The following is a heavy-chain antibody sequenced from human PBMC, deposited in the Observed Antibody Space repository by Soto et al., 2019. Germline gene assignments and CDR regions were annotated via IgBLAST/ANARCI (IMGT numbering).Heavy chain of an antibody. Sequence: EVQLVESGGGLVQPGGSLRLSCAVSGFTFSNYNMNWVRQAPGKGLEWVSFISSSSNTIYYADSVKGRFTLSRDNAKNSLYLQMNSLRNDVTAVYYCARGYDLADYIPCYWGQGTLVTVSS. CDR2: ISSSSNTI. V-gene: IGHV3-48*02. D-gene: IGHD4-4*01. CDR1: GFTFSNYN. CDR3: ARGYDLADYIPCY. J-gene: IGHJ4*02.